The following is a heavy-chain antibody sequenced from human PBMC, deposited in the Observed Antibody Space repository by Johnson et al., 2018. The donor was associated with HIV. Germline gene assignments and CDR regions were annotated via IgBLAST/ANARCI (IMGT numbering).Heavy chain of an antibody. J-gene: IGHJ3*02. D-gene: IGHD1-1*01. CDR3: AKDKQPGNGRYDALDI. CDR1: GFTFSSYA. CDR2: ISGSGGST. Sequence: VQLVESGGGVVQPGRSLRLSCAASGFTFSSYAMSWVRQAPGKGLEWVSAISGSGGSTYYADSVKGRFTISRDNSKNTLYLQMNSLRAEDTAVYSCAKDKQPGNGRYDALDIWGQGTTVIVSS. V-gene: IGHV3-23*04.